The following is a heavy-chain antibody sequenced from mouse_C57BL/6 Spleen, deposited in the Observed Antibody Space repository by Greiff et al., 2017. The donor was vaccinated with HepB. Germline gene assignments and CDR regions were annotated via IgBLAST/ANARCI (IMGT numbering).Heavy chain of an antibody. CDR1: GYSFTDYN. CDR2: INPNYGTT. V-gene: IGHV1-39*01. Sequence: VHVKQSGPELVKPGASVKISCKASGYSFTDYNMNWVKQSNGKSLEWIGVINPNYGTTSYNQKFKGKATLTVDQSSSTAYMQLNSLTSEDSAVYYGARGGGYDYGGTWFAYWGQGTLVTVSA. J-gene: IGHJ3*01. CDR3: ARGGGYDYGGTWFAY. D-gene: IGHD2-4*01.